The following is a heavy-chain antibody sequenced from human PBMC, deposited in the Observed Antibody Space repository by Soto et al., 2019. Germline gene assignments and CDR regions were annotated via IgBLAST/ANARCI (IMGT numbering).Heavy chain of an antibody. CDR3: ARESITMIVVVARVDAFDI. V-gene: IGHV4-39*02. CDR1: GGSISSSSYY. J-gene: IGHJ3*02. Sequence: PSETLSLTGAVSGGSISSSSYYWGWIRQPPGKGLEWIGSIYYSGSTYYNPSLKSRVTISVDTSKNQFSLKLSSVTAADTAVYYCARESITMIVVVARVDAFDIWGQGTMVTVSS. D-gene: IGHD3-22*01. CDR2: IYYSGST.